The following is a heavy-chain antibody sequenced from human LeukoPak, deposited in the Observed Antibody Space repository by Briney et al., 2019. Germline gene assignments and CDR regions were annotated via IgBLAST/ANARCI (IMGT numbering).Heavy chain of an antibody. Sequence: GGSLRLSCAASGFTFSSYNMNWVRQAPGKGLEWVSSISSSSTYIHYADSVKGRFTISRDNAKNSLYLQMNSLRVENTAVYYCASRPPYYGMDVWGKGTTVTVSS. CDR3: ASRPPYYGMDV. J-gene: IGHJ6*04. CDR2: ISSSSTYI. CDR1: GFTFSSYN. V-gene: IGHV3-21*01.